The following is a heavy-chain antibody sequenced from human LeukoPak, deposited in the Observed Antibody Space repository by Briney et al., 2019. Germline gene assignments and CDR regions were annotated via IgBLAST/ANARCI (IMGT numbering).Heavy chain of an antibody. V-gene: IGHV3-74*01. J-gene: IGHJ6*02. CDR3: ARDGYCSGGSCYGMDV. CDR2: INTDASSI. Sequence: GGSLRLSCAASGFTFSTYWMHWVRQTPGKGLVWVSRINTDASSIRYADSVKGRFTISRDNAKNTLYLQTNSLRVEDTAVYYCARDGYCSGGSCYGMDVWGQGTTVTVSS. CDR1: GFTFSTYW. D-gene: IGHD2-15*01.